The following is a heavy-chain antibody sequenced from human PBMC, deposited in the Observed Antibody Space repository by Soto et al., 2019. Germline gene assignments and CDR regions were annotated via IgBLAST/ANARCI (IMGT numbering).Heavy chain of an antibody. CDR1: GFTFSSYG. CDR3: AKDVRSYSLRLGPPGFDP. CDR2: ISYDGSNK. J-gene: IGHJ5*02. V-gene: IGHV3-30*18. Sequence: QVQLVESGGGVVQPGRSLRLSCAASGFTFSSYGMHWVRQAPGKGLEWVAVISYDGSNKYYADSVKGRFTISRDNSRNTLYLQMNRLRAEDTAVYYCAKDVRSYSLRLGPPGFDPWGQGTLVTVSS. D-gene: IGHD3-10*02.